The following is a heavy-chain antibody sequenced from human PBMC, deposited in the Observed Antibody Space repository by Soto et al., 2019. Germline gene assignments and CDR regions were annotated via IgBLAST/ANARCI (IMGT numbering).Heavy chain of an antibody. V-gene: IGHV4-30-4*01. J-gene: IGHJ6*02. CDR2: IYYSGST. Sequence: SETLSLTCTVSGGSISSGDYYWSWIRQPPGKGLEWIGYIYYSGSTYYNPSLKSRVTISVDTSKNQFSLKLSSVTAADTAVYYCARDNGVLVLRYFDWLLSRYYYGMDVWGQGTTVTVSS. CDR1: GGSISSGDYY. D-gene: IGHD3-9*01. CDR3: ARDNGVLVLRYFDWLLSRYYYGMDV.